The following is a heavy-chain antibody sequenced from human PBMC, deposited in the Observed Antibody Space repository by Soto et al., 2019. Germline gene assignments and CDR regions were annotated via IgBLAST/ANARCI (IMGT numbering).Heavy chain of an antibody. CDR3: GRGGSGIYGMDI. CDR2: IIRDGSST. V-gene: IGHV3-74*01. D-gene: IGHD6-13*01. Sequence: EVQLVESGGGLVQPGVSLRLACAASGFTFSSYWMHWVRQAPGKGLVWISRIIRDGSSTNYADSVKGRFTISRDNAKNMLYLEINSLRADDTAVYFCGRGGSGIYGMDIWGQGTTVIVSS. CDR1: GFTFSSYW. J-gene: IGHJ6*02.